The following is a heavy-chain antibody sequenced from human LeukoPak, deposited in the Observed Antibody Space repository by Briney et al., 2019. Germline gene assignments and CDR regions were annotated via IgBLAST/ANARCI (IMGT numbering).Heavy chain of an antibody. CDR2: ISAYNGNT. J-gene: IGHJ5*02. V-gene: IGHV1-18*01. CDR1: GYTFTSYG. Sequence: ASVKVSCKTSGYTFTSYGISWVRQAPGQGLGWMGWISAYNGNTNYAQKLQGRVTMTTDTSTSTAYMELRSLRSDDTAVYYCAREDTLTTHWFDPWGQGTLVTVSS. CDR3: AREDTLTTHWFDP. D-gene: IGHD4-11*01.